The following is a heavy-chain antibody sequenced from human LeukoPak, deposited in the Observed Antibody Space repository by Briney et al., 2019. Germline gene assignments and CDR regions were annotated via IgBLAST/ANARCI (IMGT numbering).Heavy chain of an antibody. CDR3: VKEVAFGAGAYDV. D-gene: IGHD3-10*01. CDR1: GFAFNSYV. Sequence: PGGSLRLSCAASGFAFNSYVIHWVRQAPGKGLEWVAIIWFDGSHEDYVDSVRGRFTISRDNSRNTMYLQMNSLRVEDTALYFCVKEVAFGAGAYDVWGQGTRVTVSS. V-gene: IGHV3-33*06. J-gene: IGHJ3*01. CDR2: IWFDGSHE.